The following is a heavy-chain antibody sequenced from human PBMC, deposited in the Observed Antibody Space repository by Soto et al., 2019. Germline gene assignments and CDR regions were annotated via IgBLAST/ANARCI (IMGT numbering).Heavy chain of an antibody. Sequence: EVQLVETGGGLIQPGGSLRLSCAASGFTVSSNYMSWVRQAPGKGLEWVSVIYSGGSTYYADSVKGRFTISRDNSKNTLYLQMNSLRAEDTAVYYCAKDEGSSWPWTYFDYWGQGTLVTVSS. V-gene: IGHV3-53*02. J-gene: IGHJ4*02. CDR2: IYSGGST. CDR1: GFTVSSNY. CDR3: AKDEGSSWPWTYFDY. D-gene: IGHD6-13*01.